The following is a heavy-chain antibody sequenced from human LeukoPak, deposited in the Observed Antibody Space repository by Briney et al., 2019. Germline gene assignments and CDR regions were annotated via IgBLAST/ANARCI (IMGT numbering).Heavy chain of an antibody. D-gene: IGHD1-1*01. CDR3: ARGWGSGYRPPTADY. Sequence: SSETLSLTCAVSGGSFSGHYWNWIRQPPGKGLEWIGEINHSGSTNYNPSLKSRVTISVDTSKNQFSLKLSSVTAADTAVYYCARGWGSGYRPPTADYWGQGTLVTVSS. CDR2: INHSGST. V-gene: IGHV4-34*01. CDR1: GGSFSGHY. J-gene: IGHJ4*02.